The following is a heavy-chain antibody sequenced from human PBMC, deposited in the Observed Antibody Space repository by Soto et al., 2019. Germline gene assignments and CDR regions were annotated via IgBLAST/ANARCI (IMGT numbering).Heavy chain of an antibody. CDR2: IIPILGIA. CDR3: ARSGVAAQGWFDP. D-gene: IGHD2-15*01. J-gene: IGHJ5*02. V-gene: IGHV1-69*02. CDR1: GGTFSSYT. Sequence: GASVKVSCKASGGTFSSYTISWVRQAPGQGLEWMGRIIPILGIANYAQKFQGRVTITADKSTSTAYMELSSLRSEDTAVYYCARSGVAAQGWFDPWGQGTLVTVSS.